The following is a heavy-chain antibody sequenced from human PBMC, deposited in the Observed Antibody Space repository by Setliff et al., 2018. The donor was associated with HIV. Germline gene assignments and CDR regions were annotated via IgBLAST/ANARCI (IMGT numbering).Heavy chain of an antibody. CDR3: ARTTVREFGLVITNFDQ. CDR1: GGSINGHS. J-gene: IGHJ4*02. D-gene: IGHD3-3*01. CDR2: IDHSETT. V-gene: IGHV4-59*11. Sequence: SETLSLSCTVSGGSINGHSWSWIRQPPGKVLEWIGYIDHSETTNYNPSLKSRLTISIDTSKTQFSLNLSSVTAADTAVYYRARTTVREFGLVITNFDQWGLGTLVTVSS.